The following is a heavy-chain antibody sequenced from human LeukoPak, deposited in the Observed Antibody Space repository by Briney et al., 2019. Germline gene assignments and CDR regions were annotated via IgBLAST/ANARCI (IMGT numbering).Heavy chain of an antibody. Sequence: GGSLRLSCVVSGITFSNAWMSWVRQAPGKGLEWVGRIKIKTDGETTDYGAPVKGRFSISRDDSKNTLYLQMNRLKTGDTAVYFCTTLSRPDDYWGQGTLVTVSS. CDR3: TTLSRPDDY. D-gene: IGHD2/OR15-2a*01. CDR2: IKIKTDGETT. V-gene: IGHV3-15*01. J-gene: IGHJ4*02. CDR1: GITFSNAW.